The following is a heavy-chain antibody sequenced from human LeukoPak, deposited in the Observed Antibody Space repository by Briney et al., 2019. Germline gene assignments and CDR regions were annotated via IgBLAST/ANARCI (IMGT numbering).Heavy chain of an antibody. J-gene: IGHJ4*02. Sequence: SQTLSPTCTLAGGSISRGSCFWSWIRQPAGKGLEWIGRMYTRGSTNYNPSLKSRVTISVDTSKSRFSLKLTSVPAAYTAVYYCAREYVYGVTDWGKGTLVTVSS. D-gene: IGHD4/OR15-4a*01. V-gene: IGHV4-61*02. CDR1: GGSISRGSCF. CDR2: MYTRGST. CDR3: AREYVYGVTD.